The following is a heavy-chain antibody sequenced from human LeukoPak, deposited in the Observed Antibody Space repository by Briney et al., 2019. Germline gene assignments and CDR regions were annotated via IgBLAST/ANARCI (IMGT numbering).Heavy chain of an antibody. J-gene: IGHJ5*01. CDR1: GAYFNTYY. CDR3: ARGPVALPNDRLSLFFDF. Sequence: SDTLSLTCAVYGAYFNTYYWTWIRQSPPKGLEWIGEVKHDGDTNVNPSLRSRVVMSVDASKNQFSLKMTSVTAADTAIYFCARGPVALPNDRLSLFFDFWGQGTLVTVSS. CDR2: VKHDGDT. D-gene: IGHD2-8*01. V-gene: IGHV4-34*01.